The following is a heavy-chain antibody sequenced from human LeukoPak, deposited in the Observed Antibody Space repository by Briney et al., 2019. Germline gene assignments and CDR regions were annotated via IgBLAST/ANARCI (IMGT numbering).Heavy chain of an antibody. CDR2: IYYSGST. CDR1: GGSVSSGNYY. V-gene: IGHV4-61*01. J-gene: IGHJ1*01. D-gene: IGHD6-6*01. CDR3: ARGGAARLHFQN. Sequence: KPSETLSLTCTVSGGSVSSGNYYWSWIRQPPGKGLEWLGYIYYSGSTNYNPSLQSRVTISVDTSKNQFSLNLNSVTAADTAVYYCARGGAARLHFQNWGQGTLVTVSS.